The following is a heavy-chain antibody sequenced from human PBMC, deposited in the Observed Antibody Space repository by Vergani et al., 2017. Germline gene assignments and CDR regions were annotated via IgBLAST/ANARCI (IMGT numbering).Heavy chain of an antibody. D-gene: IGHD6-13*01. CDR2: IRSKANIYAT. CDR3: TRHVHSSSWYESY. V-gene: IGHV3-73*02. Sequence: EVQLVESGGGLVQPGGSLKLSCAASGFTFSGSAMHWVRQASGKGLEWVGRIRSKANIYATAYAASVKGRFTISRDDSKNTAYLQMNSLKTEDTAVYYCTRHVHSSSWYESYWGQGTLVTVSS. CDR1: GFTFSGSA. J-gene: IGHJ4*02.